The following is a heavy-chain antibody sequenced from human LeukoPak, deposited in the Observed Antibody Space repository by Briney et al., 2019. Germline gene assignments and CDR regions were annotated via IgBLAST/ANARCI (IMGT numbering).Heavy chain of an antibody. CDR3: ARPYIAAAGIFDY. J-gene: IGHJ4*02. Sequence: SETLSLTCTVSGGSISSSSYYWGWIRQPPGKGLEWIGSIYYCGSTYYNPSLKSRVTISVDTSKNQFSLKLSSVTAADTAVYYCARPYIAAAGIFDYWGQGTLVTVSS. V-gene: IGHV4-39*01. CDR2: IYYCGST. D-gene: IGHD6-13*01. CDR1: GGSISSSSYY.